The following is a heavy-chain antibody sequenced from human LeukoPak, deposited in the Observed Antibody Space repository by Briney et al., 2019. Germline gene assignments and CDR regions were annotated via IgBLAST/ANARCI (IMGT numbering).Heavy chain of an antibody. CDR1: GGSISSSSYY. Sequence: SETLSLTCTVSGGSISSSSYYWGWIRQPPGKGLEWIGYIYYSGSTNYNPSLKSRVTISVDTSKNQFSLKLSSVTAADTAVYYCARAYSSGWYGYYFDYWGQGTLVTVSS. V-gene: IGHV4-61*05. D-gene: IGHD6-19*01. J-gene: IGHJ4*02. CDR3: ARAYSSGWYGYYFDY. CDR2: IYYSGST.